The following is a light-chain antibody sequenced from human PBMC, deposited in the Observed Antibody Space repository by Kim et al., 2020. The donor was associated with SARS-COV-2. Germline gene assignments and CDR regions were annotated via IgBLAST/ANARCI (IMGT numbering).Light chain of an antibody. Sequence: SYELTQPPSVSVSPGQTASITCSGDKLGDKYACWYQQKPGQSPVPVIYQDSKRPSGIPERFSGSNSGNTATLTISGTPAMDEADYYCQAWDSSSVVFGGG. CDR1: KLGDKY. CDR2: QDS. J-gene: IGLJ2*01. V-gene: IGLV3-1*01. CDR3: QAWDSSSVV.